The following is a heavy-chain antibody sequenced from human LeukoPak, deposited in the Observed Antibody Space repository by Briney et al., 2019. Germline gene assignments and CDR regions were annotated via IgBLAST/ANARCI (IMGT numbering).Heavy chain of an antibody. CDR2: IYSGGST. D-gene: IGHD4-17*01. CDR1: GFTLSSNY. V-gene: IGHV3-53*01. CDR3: ARSNLGYGDYVY. Sequence: PGGSLRLSCAASGFTLSSNYMSWVRQAPGKGLEWVSVIYSGGSTYYADSVKGRFTISRDNSKNTLYLQINSLRAEDTAVYYCARSNLGYGDYVYWGQGTLVTVSS. J-gene: IGHJ4*02.